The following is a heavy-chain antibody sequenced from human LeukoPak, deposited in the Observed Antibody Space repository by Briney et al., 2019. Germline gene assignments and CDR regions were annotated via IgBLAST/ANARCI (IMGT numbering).Heavy chain of an antibody. V-gene: IGHV3-23*01. J-gene: IGHJ4*02. CDR3: TGNYYGSGSYADFDY. D-gene: IGHD3-10*01. Sequence: GGSLRLPCVASGFTFSSHAMSWVRQAPGNGLEWVSGISVSGGSTYYADSVKGRFTISRDNSKNTAYLQMDSLKTEDTAVYYCTGNYYGSGSYADFDYWGQGTLVTVSS. CDR1: GFTFSSHA. CDR2: ISVSGGST.